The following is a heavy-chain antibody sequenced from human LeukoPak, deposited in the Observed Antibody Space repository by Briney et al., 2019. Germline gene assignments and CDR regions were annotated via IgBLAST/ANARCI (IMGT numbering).Heavy chain of an antibody. V-gene: IGHV3-21*01. Sequence: PGGSLRLSCAASGFTFSSYSMNWVRQAPGKGLEWVSSISSSSSYIYYADSVKGRFTISRDNAKNSLYLQMNSLRAEDTAVYYCARVPHYYDSSGRDAFDIWGQGTMVTVSS. CDR3: ARVPHYYDSSGRDAFDI. J-gene: IGHJ3*02. CDR1: GFTFSSYS. D-gene: IGHD3-22*01. CDR2: ISSSSSYI.